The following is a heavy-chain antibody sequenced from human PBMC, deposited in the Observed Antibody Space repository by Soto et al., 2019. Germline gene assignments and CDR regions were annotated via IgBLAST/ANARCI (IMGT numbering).Heavy chain of an antibody. CDR3: ARERVGATAFDI. Sequence: SLRLSCAASGFTFSSYAMHWIRQAPGKGLEWVAVISYDGSNKYYADSVKGRFTISRDNSKNTLYLQMNSLRAEDTAVYYCARERVGATAFDIWGQGTMVTVSS. V-gene: IGHV3-30-3*01. J-gene: IGHJ3*02. CDR2: ISYDGSNK. CDR1: GFTFSSYA. D-gene: IGHD1-26*01.